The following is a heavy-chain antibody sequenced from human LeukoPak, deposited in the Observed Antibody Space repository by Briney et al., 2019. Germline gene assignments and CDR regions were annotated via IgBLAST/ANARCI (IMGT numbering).Heavy chain of an antibody. Sequence: PSETLSLTCAVSGYSISSCYYWGWIRQPPGKGLEWIGNIYHSGSTYYNPSLKSRVTISVDTSKNQFSLKLTSVTAADTAVYYCARAQDTMVRGVILAIDYWGQGTLVTVSS. CDR2: IYHSGST. D-gene: IGHD3-10*01. J-gene: IGHJ4*02. V-gene: IGHV4-38-2*01. CDR3: ARAQDTMVRGVILAIDY. CDR1: GYSISSCYY.